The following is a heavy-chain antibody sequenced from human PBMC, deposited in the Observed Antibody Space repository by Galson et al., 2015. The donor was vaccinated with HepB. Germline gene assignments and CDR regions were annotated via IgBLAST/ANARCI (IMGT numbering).Heavy chain of an antibody. Sequence: ETLSLTCTVSGGSITSYYWNWIRQPPGKGLEWIGYVYYSGITNYNPSLKSRVTMSVDTSKNHFSLKLSSVTAADTAVYYCARTYPYSSPSAAPFDYWGQGTLVTVSS. CDR3: ARTYPYSSPSAAPFDY. CDR1: GGSITSYY. CDR2: VYYSGIT. D-gene: IGHD6-6*01. V-gene: IGHV4-59*01. J-gene: IGHJ4*02.